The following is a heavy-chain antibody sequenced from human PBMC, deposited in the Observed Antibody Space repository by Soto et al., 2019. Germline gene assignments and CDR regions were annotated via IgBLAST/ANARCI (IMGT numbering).Heavy chain of an antibody. Sequence: ASVKVSCKASGFTFPSSAVQWVRQARGQHLEWIGWIVVGSGTTNYAQKFQERVTITRDMSTSTAYMDLSSLRSEDTAVYYCAGVTGITYYYGMDVWGQGTTVTVSS. V-gene: IGHV1-58*01. J-gene: IGHJ6*02. D-gene: IGHD1-7*01. CDR1: GFTFPSSA. CDR2: IVVGSGTT. CDR3: AGVTGITYYYGMDV.